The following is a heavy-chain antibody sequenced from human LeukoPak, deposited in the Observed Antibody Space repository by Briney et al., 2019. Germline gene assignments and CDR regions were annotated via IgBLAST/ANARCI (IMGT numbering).Heavy chain of an antibody. CDR3: ARDCNTPNCNVGSLDH. CDR1: GFTISTYW. V-gene: IGHV3-7*01. CDR2: IKQDGSEK. Sequence: GGSLRLSCAASGFTISTYWMSWVRQAPGKGLEWVAYIKQDGSEKCYADSLKGRFTISRDNAENSLYLQMNSLRAADTAVYYCARDCNTPNCNVGSLDHWGQGALVTVSS. J-gene: IGHJ4*02. D-gene: IGHD2-2*01.